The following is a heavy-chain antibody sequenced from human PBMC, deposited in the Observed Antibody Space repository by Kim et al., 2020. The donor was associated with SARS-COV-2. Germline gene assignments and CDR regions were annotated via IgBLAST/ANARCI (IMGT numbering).Heavy chain of an antibody. D-gene: IGHD3-10*01. J-gene: IGHJ4*02. CDR1: GFTFSSYW. V-gene: IGHV3-7*01. Sequence: GGSLRLSCAASGFTFSSYWMSWVRQAPGKGLEWVANIKQDGSEKYYVDSVKGRFTISRDNAKNSLYLQMNSLRAEDTAVYYCAISRRAARHIDWRVRGVTSVECFDYWGQGTLVTVSS. CDR3: AISRRAARHIDWRVRGVTSVECFDY. CDR2: IKQDGSEK.